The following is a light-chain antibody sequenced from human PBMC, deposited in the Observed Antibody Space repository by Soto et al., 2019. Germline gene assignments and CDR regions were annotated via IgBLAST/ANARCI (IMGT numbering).Light chain of an antibody. Sequence: DIQMTQSPSALSASVGDRVTITCRASQSISSWLAWYQQKPGKAPKLLMYKTSSLESGVPSRFSGSRSGTEFTLTINSLQSEDFAVYYCQPYNNWPLTFGGGTKV. CDR3: QPYNNWPLT. CDR1: QSISSW. V-gene: IGKV1-5*03. J-gene: IGKJ4*01. CDR2: KTS.